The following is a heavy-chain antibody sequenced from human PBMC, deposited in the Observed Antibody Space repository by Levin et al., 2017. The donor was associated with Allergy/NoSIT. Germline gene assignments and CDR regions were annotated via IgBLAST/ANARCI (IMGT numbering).Heavy chain of an antibody. CDR3: TTILDYGGTFFDF. CDR2: IKGKPDGATT. J-gene: IGHJ4*02. D-gene: IGHD4-23*01. CDR1: GFTFTYAR. V-gene: IGHV3-15*01. Sequence: GGSLRLSCAASGFTFTYARMTWVRQAPGKGLEWVGRIKGKPDGATTDYAAPVRGRFTISRDDSKNTVYLQMDSLKTEDTAVYYCTTILDYGGTFFDFWGQGTLVTVSS.